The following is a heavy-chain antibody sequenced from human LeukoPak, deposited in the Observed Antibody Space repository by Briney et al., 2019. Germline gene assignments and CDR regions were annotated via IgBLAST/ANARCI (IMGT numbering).Heavy chain of an antibody. CDR3: ASGCSGGRCYRDYGMDV. J-gene: IGHJ6*02. V-gene: IGHV3-30-3*01. D-gene: IGHD2-15*01. Sequence: GRCLRLSCAASGFTFSSYTIHCVRQAPGKGPEWVAVISYDGSNKYYAHSVKGRFTISRDNSKNTLYLQMNSLRAEDTAVYYCASGCSGGRCYRDYGMDVWGQGTTVTVSS. CDR1: GFTFSSYT. CDR2: ISYDGSNK.